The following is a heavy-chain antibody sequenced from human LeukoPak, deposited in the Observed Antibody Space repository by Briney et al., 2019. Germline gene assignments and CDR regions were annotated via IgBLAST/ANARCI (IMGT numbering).Heavy chain of an antibody. J-gene: IGHJ4*02. D-gene: IGHD5-12*01. CDR2: INHSGST. CDR3: ARVKGGYSGYGRSGPASKRYYFDY. Sequence: TTSETLSLTCAVYGGSFSGYYWSWIRQPPGKGLEWIGEINHSGSTNYNPSLKSRVTISVDTSKNQFSLKLSSVTAADTAVYYCARVKGGYSGYGRSGPASKRYYFDYWGQGTLVTVSS. CDR1: GGSFSGYY. V-gene: IGHV4-34*01.